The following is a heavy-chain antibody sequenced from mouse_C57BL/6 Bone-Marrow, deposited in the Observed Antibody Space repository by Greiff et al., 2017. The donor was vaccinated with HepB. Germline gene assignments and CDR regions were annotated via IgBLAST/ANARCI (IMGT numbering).Heavy chain of an antibody. Sequence: VKLVESGPGLVQPSQSLSITCTVSGFSLTSYGVHWVRQSPGKGLEWLGVIWRGGSTDYNAAFMSRLSITKDNSKSQVFFKMNSLQADDTAIYYCAKNSRDPYYFDYWGQGTTLTVSS. CDR3: AKNSRDPYYFDY. J-gene: IGHJ2*01. CDR1: GFSLTSYG. CDR2: IWRGGST. V-gene: IGHV2-5*01.